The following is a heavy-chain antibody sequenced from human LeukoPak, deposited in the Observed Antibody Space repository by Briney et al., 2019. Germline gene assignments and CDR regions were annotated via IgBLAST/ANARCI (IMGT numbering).Heavy chain of an antibody. CDR1: GFTFSSYS. J-gene: IGHJ4*02. CDR2: ISSSSSYI. Sequence: GGSLRLSCAASGFTFSSYSMNWVRQAPGKGMEWVSSISSSSSYIYYADSVKGRFTISRDNAKNSLYLQMNSLRAEDTAVYYCARVYRSSAYFDYWGQGTLVTVSS. V-gene: IGHV3-21*01. D-gene: IGHD6-13*01. CDR3: ARVYRSSAYFDY.